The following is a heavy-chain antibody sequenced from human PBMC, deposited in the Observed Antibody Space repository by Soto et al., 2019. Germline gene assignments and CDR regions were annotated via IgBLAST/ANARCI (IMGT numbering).Heavy chain of an antibody. CDR2: INAGNGNT. CDR1: GYTFTSYA. J-gene: IGHJ4*02. D-gene: IGHD3-3*02. V-gene: IGHV1-3*01. CDR3: ARDPALNLAPQTQDY. Sequence: QVQLVQSGAEVKKPGASVKVSCKASGYTFTSYAMHWVRQAPGQRLEWMGWINAGNGNTKYSQKFQGRVTITRDTSASTAYMELSSLRSEDTAVYYCARDPALNLAPQTQDYWGQGTLVTVSS.